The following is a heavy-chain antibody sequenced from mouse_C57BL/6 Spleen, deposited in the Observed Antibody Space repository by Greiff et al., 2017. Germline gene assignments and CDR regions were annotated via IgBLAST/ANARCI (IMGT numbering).Heavy chain of an antibody. J-gene: IGHJ1*03. CDR3: ARDGYYNWYCDV. D-gene: IGHD2-3*01. CDR2: IYPGSGST. Sequence: QVQLQQPGAELVKPGASVKMSCKASGYTFTSYWITWVKQRPGQGLEWIGDIYPGSGSTNYNEKFKSKATLTVDTSSSTAYMQLSSLTSEDSAVXYCARDGYYNWYCDVWGTGTTVTVSS. V-gene: IGHV1-55*01. CDR1: GYTFTSYW.